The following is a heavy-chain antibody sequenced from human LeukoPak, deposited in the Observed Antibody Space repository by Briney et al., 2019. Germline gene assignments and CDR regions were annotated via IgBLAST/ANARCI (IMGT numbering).Heavy chain of an antibody. Sequence: ASVKVSCKASGYTFTGYYMHWVRQAPGQGLEWMGWINPNSGGTNYAQKLQGRVTMTTDTSTSTAYMELRSLRSDDTAVYYCARTPNYYDSSGYGRGDYYYMDVWGKGTTVTVSS. D-gene: IGHD3-22*01. CDR2: INPNSGGT. J-gene: IGHJ6*03. CDR1: GYTFTGYY. CDR3: ARTPNYYDSSGYGRGDYYYMDV. V-gene: IGHV1-2*02.